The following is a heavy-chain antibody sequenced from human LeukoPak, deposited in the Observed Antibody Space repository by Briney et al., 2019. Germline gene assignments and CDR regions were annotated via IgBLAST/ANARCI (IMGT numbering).Heavy chain of an antibody. Sequence: GGSLRLSCAASGFTFSTYAVSWVRQAPGKGLEWVSVISGSGGSTYYADSMKGRFTISRDNSENTLYLQMNSLRPEDTAVYYCARLEMATITHAFDIWGQGAMVTVSS. CDR2: ISGSGGST. CDR3: ARLEMATITHAFDI. V-gene: IGHV3-23*01. CDR1: GFTFSTYA. D-gene: IGHD5-24*01. J-gene: IGHJ3*02.